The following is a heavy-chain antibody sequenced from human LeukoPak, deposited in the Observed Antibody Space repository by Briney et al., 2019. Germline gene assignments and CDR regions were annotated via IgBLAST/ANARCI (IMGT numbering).Heavy chain of an antibody. D-gene: IGHD6-19*01. V-gene: IGHV4-59*01. Sequence: SETLSLTCTVSGGSISSYYWNWIRQPPGKGLEWIGHINFSGGTNYTPSLKSRVTISVDTSKNHFSLNLRSVTAADTAVYYCARMGLGWGVPPQYYMDVWGKGTTVTVSS. J-gene: IGHJ6*03. CDR3: ARMGLGWGVPPQYYMDV. CDR1: GGSISSYY. CDR2: INFSGGT.